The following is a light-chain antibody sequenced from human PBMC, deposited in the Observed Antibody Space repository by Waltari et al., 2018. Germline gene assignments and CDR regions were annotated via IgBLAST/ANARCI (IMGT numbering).Light chain of an antibody. CDR2: VNSDGSH. J-gene: IGLJ3*02. CDR1: GEYSAYT. Sequence: QLVRTQSPSASASLGASVKLTCTLTGEYSAYTIAWHQLQPEKGPRYLMNVNSDGSHDKADWIPDRCAGSSAGAERYLIISRLQSDDEADYFCQTWGMNIQVFGGGTRLTVL. CDR3: QTWGMNIQV. V-gene: IGLV4-69*01.